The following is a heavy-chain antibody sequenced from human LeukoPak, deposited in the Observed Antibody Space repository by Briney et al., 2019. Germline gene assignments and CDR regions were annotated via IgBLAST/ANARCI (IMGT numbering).Heavy chain of an antibody. V-gene: IGHV3-48*04. CDR2: ITIDSKII. CDR1: TFTFSTYS. Sequence: GGSLRLSCSASTFTFSTYSMNWVRQAPGKGLEWVSYITIDSKIIHYADSVKGQFTISRDNAKNSLYLQMNSLRAEDTALYYCARTSTTGYTNDYWGQGTLVTVSS. CDR3: ARTSTTGYTNDY. D-gene: IGHD5-12*01. J-gene: IGHJ4*02.